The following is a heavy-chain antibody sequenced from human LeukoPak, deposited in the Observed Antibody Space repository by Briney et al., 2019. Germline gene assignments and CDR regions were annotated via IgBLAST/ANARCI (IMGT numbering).Heavy chain of an antibody. CDR1: GFTFSSYA. CDR3: AKDKGEVRGATDAFDI. J-gene: IGHJ3*02. CDR2: ISGSGGST. Sequence: GGSLRLSCAASGFTFSSYAMSWVRQAPGKGLEWVSAISGSGGSTYYADSVKGRFTISRDNSKNTLYLQMNSLRAEDTAVYYCAKDKGEVRGATDAFDIWGQGTMVTVSS. D-gene: IGHD3-10*01. V-gene: IGHV3-23*01.